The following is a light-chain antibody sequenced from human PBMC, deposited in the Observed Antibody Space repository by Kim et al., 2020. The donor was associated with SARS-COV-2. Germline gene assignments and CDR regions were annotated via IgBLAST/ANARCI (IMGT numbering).Light chain of an antibody. Sequence: LSPGKSAPLSCRASQCVRSSYLAWYQQRPRQAPRLLIYGASSRATGIPDRFSGSGSGTDFTLTISRLEPEDFAVYYCQQYGSSPNTFGQGTKLEI. CDR3: QQYGSSPNT. J-gene: IGKJ2*01. CDR2: GAS. CDR1: QCVRSSY. V-gene: IGKV3-20*01.